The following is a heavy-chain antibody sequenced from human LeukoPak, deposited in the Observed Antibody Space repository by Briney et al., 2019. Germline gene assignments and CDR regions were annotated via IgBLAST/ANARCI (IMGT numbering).Heavy chain of an antibody. CDR3: EREWFGESN. J-gene: IGHJ4*02. Sequence: QPGGSLRLSCAPSGFTFSSSNMHGVRQSPGRGLEWVALISCDGTKTYYGESVKGRFTVSRDNSKNMLFLQMNSLSAEDTAIYYCEREWFGESNWGQGARVTVS. CDR2: ISCDGTKT. CDR1: GFTFSSSN. V-gene: IGHV3-30*04. D-gene: IGHD3-10*01.